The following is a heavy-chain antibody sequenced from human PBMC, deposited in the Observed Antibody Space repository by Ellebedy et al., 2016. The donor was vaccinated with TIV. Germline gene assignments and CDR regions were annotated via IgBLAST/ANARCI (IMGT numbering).Heavy chain of an antibody. CDR3: VRDIFTAPGYGMDV. D-gene: IGHD1-14*01. J-gene: IGHJ6*02. CDR2: VKEDGNDK. Sequence: PGGSLRLSCATSGFNLRSFWMSWVRQAPGKGLEWVANVKEDGNDKYYVDSVKGRFTISRDNAKNSLYLQMNSLRVEDTAVYYCVRDIFTAPGYGMDVWGQGTTATVSS. V-gene: IGHV3-7*03. CDR1: GFNLRSFW.